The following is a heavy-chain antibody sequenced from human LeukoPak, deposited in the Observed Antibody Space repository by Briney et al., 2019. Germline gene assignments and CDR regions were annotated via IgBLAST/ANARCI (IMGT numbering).Heavy chain of an antibody. CDR1: GGSISNYY. CDR3: ARADCSTTSCPMDV. Sequence: PSETLSLTCTVSGGSISNYYWSWIRQPPGKGLEWLGYIYYSGYTNYNPSLKSRVTMSVDTSNNQFSLRLTSVTAADTAVYYCARADCSTTSCPMDVWGQGTTVTVSS. D-gene: IGHD2-2*01. V-gene: IGHV4-59*01. CDR2: IYYSGYT. J-gene: IGHJ6*02.